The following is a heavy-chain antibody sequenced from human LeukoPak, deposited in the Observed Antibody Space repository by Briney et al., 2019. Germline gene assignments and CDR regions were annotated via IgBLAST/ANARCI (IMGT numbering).Heavy chain of an antibody. CDR1: GGSISSDGYY. V-gene: IGHV4-31*03. J-gene: IGHJ5*02. D-gene: IGHD3-10*01. Sequence: PSETLSLTCTVSGGSISSDGYYWSWIRQHPGKGLEWIGYTYYSGSTYYNPSLKSRVTISVDTSKNQFSLKLSSVTAADTAVYYCAREAYYYGSGSPGGWFDPWGQGTLVTVSS. CDR2: TYYSGST. CDR3: AREAYYYGSGSPGGWFDP.